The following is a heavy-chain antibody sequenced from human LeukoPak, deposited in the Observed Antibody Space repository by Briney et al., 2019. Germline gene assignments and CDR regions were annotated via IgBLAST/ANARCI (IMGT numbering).Heavy chain of an antibody. J-gene: IGHJ4*02. CDR1: GGTFSSYA. Sequence: ASVKISCKASGGTFSSYAISWVRQAPGQGLEWMGGIIPILGTANYAQKFQGRVTITTDESTSTAYMELSSLRSEDTAVYYCAAKYYYDSSGYSYWGQGTLVTVSS. CDR3: AAKYYYDSSGYSY. V-gene: IGHV1-69*05. CDR2: IIPILGTA. D-gene: IGHD3-22*01.